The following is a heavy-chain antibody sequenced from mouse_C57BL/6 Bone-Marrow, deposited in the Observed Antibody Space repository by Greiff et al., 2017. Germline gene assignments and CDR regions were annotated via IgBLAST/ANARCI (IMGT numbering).Heavy chain of an antibody. V-gene: IGHV1-64*01. Sequence: VKLQQPGAELVKPGASVKLSCKASGYTFTSYWMHWVKQRPGQGLEWIGMIHPNSGSTNYNEKFKSKATLTVDKSSSTAYMQLSSLTSEDSAVYCCARGRYNGGFAYWGQGTLVTVSA. CDR2: IHPNSGST. D-gene: IGHD1-3*01. CDR1: GYTFTSYW. CDR3: ARGRYNGGFAY. J-gene: IGHJ3*01.